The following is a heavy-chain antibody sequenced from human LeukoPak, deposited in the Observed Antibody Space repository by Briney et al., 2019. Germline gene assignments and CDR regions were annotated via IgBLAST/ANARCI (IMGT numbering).Heavy chain of an antibody. CDR2: IYSGGRI. Sequence: PGGSLRLSCAASGFAFSDYYMSWIRQAPGKGLEWVSLIYSGGRIFYADSVKGRFIISTDNSKNTLYLQMNSLRAEDTAVYYCASGYSYGKVDYWGQGTLVTVSS. V-gene: IGHV3-66*01. CDR1: GFAFSDYY. CDR3: ASGYSYGKVDY. D-gene: IGHD5-18*01. J-gene: IGHJ4*02.